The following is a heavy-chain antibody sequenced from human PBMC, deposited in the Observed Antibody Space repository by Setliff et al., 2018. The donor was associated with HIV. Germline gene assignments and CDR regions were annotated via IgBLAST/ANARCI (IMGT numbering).Heavy chain of an antibody. CDR1: GYRFTSHW. J-gene: IGHJ3*02. Sequence: GESLKISCKGVGYRFTSHWIAWVRQMPGKGLEWMGNIYLGDSETRYSPSFHGQVTFSADTTVDTAYLQWNTLKSSDTAMYYCAREIRTIEGGALDIWGQGTSVTVSS. CDR3: AREIRTIEGGALDI. D-gene: IGHD3-16*01. CDR2: IYLGDSET. V-gene: IGHV5-51*01.